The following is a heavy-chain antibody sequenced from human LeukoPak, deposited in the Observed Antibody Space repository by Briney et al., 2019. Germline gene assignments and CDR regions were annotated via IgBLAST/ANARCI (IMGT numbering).Heavy chain of an antibody. CDR1: GFTFSSYG. CDR3: AKDGSGSYYNGAFDY. CDR2: ISYDGSNK. J-gene: IGHJ4*02. Sequence: GGSLRLSCAASGFTFSSYGMHWVRQAPGKGLEWVAVISYDGSNKYYADSVKGRFTISRDNSKNTLYLQMNSLRAEDTAVYYCAKDGSGSYYNGAFDYWGQGTLVTVSS. V-gene: IGHV3-30*18. D-gene: IGHD3-10*01.